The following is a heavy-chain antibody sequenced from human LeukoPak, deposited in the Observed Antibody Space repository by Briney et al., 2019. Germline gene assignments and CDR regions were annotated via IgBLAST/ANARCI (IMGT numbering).Heavy chain of an antibody. CDR1: GFTFSSYS. Sequence: GGSLRLSCAASGFTFSSYSMNWVRQAPGKGLEWASYISSSSSTIYYADSVKGRFTISRDNAKNSLYLQMNSLRDEDTAVYYCARDRPGYSSSWYSAYWGQGTLVTVSS. CDR3: ARDRPGYSSSWYSAY. J-gene: IGHJ4*02. V-gene: IGHV3-48*02. D-gene: IGHD6-13*01. CDR2: ISSSSSTI.